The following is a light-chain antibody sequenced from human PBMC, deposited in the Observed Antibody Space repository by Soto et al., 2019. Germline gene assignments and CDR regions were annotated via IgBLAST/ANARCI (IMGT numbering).Light chain of an antibody. V-gene: IGKV3D-20*02. CDR3: QQRNYWQVT. Sequence: EIAMKQSPDTLSVFPGARATLSWRASQSVRSSFLAWYQQKPGQAPRLLIYGASTRATGIPARFSGSGSGTDFTLTISSLEPEDFAIYYCQQRNYWQVTFGQGTRLEIK. CDR1: QSVRSSF. J-gene: IGKJ5*01. CDR2: GAS.